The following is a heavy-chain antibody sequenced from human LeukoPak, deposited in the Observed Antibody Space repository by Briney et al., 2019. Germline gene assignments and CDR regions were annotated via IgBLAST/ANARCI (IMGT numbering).Heavy chain of an antibody. CDR1: GYTFTSYG. V-gene: IGHV1-18*01. J-gene: IGHJ4*02. CDR3: ARGDSSGYYSDFDY. D-gene: IGHD3-22*01. CDR2: ISAYNGNT. Sequence: ASVKVFCKASGYTFTSYGISWVRQAPGQGLEWMGWISAYNGNTNYAQKLQGRVTMTTDTSTSTGYMELRSLRSDDTAVYYCARGDSSGYYSDFDYWGQGTLVTVSS.